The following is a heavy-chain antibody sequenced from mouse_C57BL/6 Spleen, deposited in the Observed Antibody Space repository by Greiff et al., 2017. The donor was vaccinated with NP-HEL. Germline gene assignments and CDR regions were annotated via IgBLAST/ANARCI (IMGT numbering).Heavy chain of an antibody. CDR2: IYPGDGDT. Sequence: VKLVESGAELVKPGASVKISCKASGYAFSSYWMNWVKQRPGKGLEWIGQIYPGDGDTNYNGKFKGKATLTADKSSSTAYMQLSSLTSEDSAVYFCARKALYDGYYDYWGQGTTLTVSS. D-gene: IGHD2-3*01. CDR1: GYAFSSYW. J-gene: IGHJ2*01. V-gene: IGHV1-80*01. CDR3: ARKALYDGYYDY.